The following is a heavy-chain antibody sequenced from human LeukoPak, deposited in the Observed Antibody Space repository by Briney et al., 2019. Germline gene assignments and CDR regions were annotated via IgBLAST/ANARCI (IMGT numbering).Heavy chain of an antibody. D-gene: IGHD2-2*01. V-gene: IGHV4-61*02. J-gene: IGHJ5*02. Sequence: PSETLSLTCTVSGGSISSGSYYWSWIRQPAGKGLEWIGRIYTSGSTNYNPSLKSRVTISVDTSKNQFSLNLSSVTAADTAVYYCARSPADYCSSTSCYPPSWFDPWGQGTLVTVSS. CDR1: GGSISSGSYY. CDR3: ARSPADYCSSTSCYPPSWFDP. CDR2: IYTSGST.